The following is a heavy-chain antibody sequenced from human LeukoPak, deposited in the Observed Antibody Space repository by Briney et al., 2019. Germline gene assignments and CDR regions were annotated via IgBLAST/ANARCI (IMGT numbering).Heavy chain of an antibody. CDR3: HMVRGGGYFDY. V-gene: IGHV4-34*01. CDR2: VNQSGST. J-gene: IGHJ4*02. CDR1: GVSFSDYY. Sequence: SETLSLTCAVYGVSFSDYYWSWVRQPPGKGLELIGEVNQSGSTNYNPSLKSRVTISLDTSKNQFSLNLTSVTAADTAVYYCHMVRGGGYFDYWGQGTLVTVSS. D-gene: IGHD3-10*01.